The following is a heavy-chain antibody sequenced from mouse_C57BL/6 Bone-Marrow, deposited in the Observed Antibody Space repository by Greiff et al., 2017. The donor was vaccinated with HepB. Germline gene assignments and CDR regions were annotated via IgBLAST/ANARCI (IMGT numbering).Heavy chain of an antibody. J-gene: IGHJ1*03. V-gene: IGHV2-2*01. D-gene: IGHD2-13*01. CDR3: ARNVVISSYWYFDV. CDR1: GFSLTSYG. CDR2: IWSGGST. Sequence: VQLQQSGPGLVQPSQSLSITCTVSGFSLTSYGVHWVRQSPGKGLEWLGVIWSGGSTDYNAAFISRLSISKDNSKSQVFFKMNSLQADDTAIYYCARNVVISSYWYFDVWGTGTTVTVSS.